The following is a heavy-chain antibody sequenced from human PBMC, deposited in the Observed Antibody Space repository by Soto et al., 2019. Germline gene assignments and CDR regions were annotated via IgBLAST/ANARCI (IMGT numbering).Heavy chain of an antibody. J-gene: IGHJ4*02. CDR3: ARGQEVGAHFFDS. CDR1: GFTFSGFD. D-gene: IGHD2-15*01. V-gene: IGHV3-13*01. Sequence: GGSLRLSCEASGFTFSGFDMHWVRQPTGKGLEWVSTIGTAGDTYYAVSVKGRFTISRDNAKNSLSLQMNSLRAGDAAVYFCARGQEVGAHFFDSWGQGTQVTVSS. CDR2: IGTAGDT.